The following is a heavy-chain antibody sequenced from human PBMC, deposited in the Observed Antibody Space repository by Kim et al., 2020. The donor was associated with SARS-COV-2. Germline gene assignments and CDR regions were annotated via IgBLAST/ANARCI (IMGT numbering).Heavy chain of an antibody. CDR3: ASCVYSGYACFDF. V-gene: IGHV7-4-1*02. CDR2: INPDTGHS. CDR1: GYTFSSHG. J-gene: IGHJ4*02. D-gene: IGHD5-12*01. Sequence: ASVKVSCKASGYTFSSHGLNWVRQAPGQGPEWMGWINPDTGHSVYAQGFTGRFVFSLDTSVSTAYLRISSLKAEDSAVYYCASCVYSGYACFDFWGQGTLVPVSS.